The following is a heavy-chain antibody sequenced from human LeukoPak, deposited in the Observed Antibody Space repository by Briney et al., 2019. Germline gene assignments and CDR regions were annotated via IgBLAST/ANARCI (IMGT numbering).Heavy chain of an antibody. V-gene: IGHV3-74*01. CDR3: ARGPGSSGGAYVGDY. CDR1: GFTFSSYA. CDR2: IDGGGSST. D-gene: IGHD3-22*01. J-gene: IGHJ4*01. Sequence: GGSLGLSCAASGFTFSSYAMHWVRQVPGKGLVWVSRIDGGGSSTSYADSVKGRFSIFRDNAKSTLYLQMNSLRVDDTAVYYCARGPGSSGGAYVGDYWGHGTLVTVSS.